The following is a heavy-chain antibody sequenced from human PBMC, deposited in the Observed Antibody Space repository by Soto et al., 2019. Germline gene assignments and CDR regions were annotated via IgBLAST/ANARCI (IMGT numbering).Heavy chain of an antibody. CDR3: ARDSSGYSYGYKYYYGRDV. Sequence: PSETLSLTCTVSGGSISSYYWSWIRQPPGKGLERIGYIYYSGSTNYNPSLKSRVTISVDTSKNQFSLKLSSVTAADTAVYYCARDSSGYSYGYKYYYGRDVWGQGTTVVVS. CDR2: IYYSGST. J-gene: IGHJ6*02. V-gene: IGHV4-59*01. D-gene: IGHD5-18*01. CDR1: GGSISSYY.